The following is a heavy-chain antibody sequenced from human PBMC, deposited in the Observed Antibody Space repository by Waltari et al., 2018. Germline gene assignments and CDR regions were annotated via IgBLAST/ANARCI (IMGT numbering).Heavy chain of an antibody. CDR1: GFTFSNYG. Sequence: EEQLVESGGGLVRPGGSLRLCCAAYGFTFSNYGMNWVRHTTGKRLEWLSYMYTSGGVIYADSVKGRFTVSGDNAKNFLFLQMDSLRVEDTAVYYCARGVPDIWGRGTMVTVSS. J-gene: IGHJ3*02. D-gene: IGHD3-10*01. CDR2: MYTSGGVI. V-gene: IGHV3-48*01. CDR3: ARGVPDI.